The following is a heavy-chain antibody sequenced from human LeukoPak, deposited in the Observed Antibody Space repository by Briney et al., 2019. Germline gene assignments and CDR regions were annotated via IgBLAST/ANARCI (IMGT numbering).Heavy chain of an antibody. CDR3: ARGGSYSSSRWY. J-gene: IGHJ4*02. Sequence: SGTLSLTCAVSGRSISSSNWWSWVRQPPGQGLAWIGEIYHSGSTNYNPSLKRRVTISVDKSKNQFSLKLTSVTAADTAVYYCARGGSYSSSRWYWGQGTLVTVSS. CDR1: GRSISSSNW. CDR2: IYHSGST. V-gene: IGHV4-4*02. D-gene: IGHD6-13*01.